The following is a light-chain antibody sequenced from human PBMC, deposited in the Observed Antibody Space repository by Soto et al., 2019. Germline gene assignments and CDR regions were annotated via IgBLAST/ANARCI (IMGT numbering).Light chain of an antibody. CDR3: AAWDDSLSAVV. CDR1: SSNIGSNY. Sequence: QSVLTQPPSASGTPGQRVTISCSGSSSNIGSNYVYWYQQLPGSAPKLLIYRNDQRPSGVPDRFSGSKSGTSASLAISGLRSEEEADYYWAAWDDSLSAVVFGGGTKLTVL. J-gene: IGLJ2*01. CDR2: RND. V-gene: IGLV1-47*01.